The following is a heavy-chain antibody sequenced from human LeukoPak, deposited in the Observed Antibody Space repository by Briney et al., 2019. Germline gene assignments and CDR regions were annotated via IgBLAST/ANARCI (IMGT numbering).Heavy chain of an antibody. CDR2: ISYDGSNK. Sequence: PVRSLSLSCAASGFTFSSYAMHWVRQAPGKGLEWVAVISYDGSNKYCADSVKGRFTISRDNSKNTLYLQMNSLRAEDTAVYYCARATRWDAVAGALVYWGQGTLVTVSS. CDR1: GFTFSSYA. J-gene: IGHJ4*02. CDR3: ARATRWDAVAGALVY. D-gene: IGHD6-19*01. V-gene: IGHV3-30-3*01.